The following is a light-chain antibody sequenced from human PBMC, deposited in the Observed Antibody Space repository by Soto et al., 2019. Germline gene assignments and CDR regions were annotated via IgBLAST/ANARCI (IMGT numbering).Light chain of an antibody. CDR1: SDDVGNHNF. Sequence: QSALTQPRSVSGSPGQSVTISCTGTSDDVGNHNFVSWYQHPGKAPKLMIYDVTKRPSGVPDRFSGSKSGITASLTISGLQADDEADYYCCSLAGRYIYVFGTGTKLTVL. V-gene: IGLV2-11*01. CDR2: DVT. CDR3: CSLAGRYIYV. J-gene: IGLJ1*01.